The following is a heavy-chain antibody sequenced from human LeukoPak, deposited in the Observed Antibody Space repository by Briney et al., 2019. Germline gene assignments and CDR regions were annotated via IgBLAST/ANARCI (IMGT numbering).Heavy chain of an antibody. CDR3: AKHRFESGGYHSTD. CDR2: ISANGGST. D-gene: IGHD3-22*01. J-gene: IGHJ4*02. CDR1: GFTFNNYA. V-gene: IGHV3-23*01. Sequence: QSGGSLRLSCVASGFTFNNYAMNWVRQAPGKGLEWVSGISANGGSTYYADSVKGRFTISRDNSKNTLYVQMNSLRDEDTAVYYCAKHRFESGGYHSTDWGQGTLVTVSS.